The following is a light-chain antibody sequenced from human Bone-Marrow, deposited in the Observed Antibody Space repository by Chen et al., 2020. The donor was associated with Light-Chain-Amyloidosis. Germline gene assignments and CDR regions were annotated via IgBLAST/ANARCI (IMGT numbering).Light chain of an antibody. Sequence: DIRMTQYPSSLSASVGYRTTNTCRASVSISDWLAWYLQKPGKAPRLLISKASDLQSGVPSRFSGSGSGTEFTLTITSLQPDDFATYYCQQYRLFSFTFGQGTKLELK. CDR2: KAS. V-gene: IGKV1-5*03. CDR3: QQYRLFSFT. J-gene: IGKJ2*01. CDR1: VSISDW.